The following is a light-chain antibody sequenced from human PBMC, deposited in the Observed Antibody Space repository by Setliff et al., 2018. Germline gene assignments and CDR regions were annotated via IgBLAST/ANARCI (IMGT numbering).Light chain of an antibody. CDR2: EVS. V-gene: IGLV2-14*01. CDR1: SSDVGYYNY. Sequence: QSVLTQPASVSGSPGQSFTISCTGTSSDVGYYNYVSWYQQHPGKAPKLMIYEVSNRPSGVSNRFSGSKSGNTASLTISGLQAEDEADYYCSSYTSSSTRVFGTGTKVTVL. CDR3: SSYTSSSTRV. J-gene: IGLJ1*01.